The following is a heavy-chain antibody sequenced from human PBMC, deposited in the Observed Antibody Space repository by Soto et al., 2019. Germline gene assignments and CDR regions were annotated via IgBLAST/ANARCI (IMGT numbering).Heavy chain of an antibody. CDR2: IIPILGIA. CDR1: GGTFSSYT. Sequence: QVQLVQSGAEVKKPGSSVKVSCKASGGTFSSYTISWVRQAPGQGLEWMGRIIPILGIANYAKKVQGRVTITEDKSTSTDDMELSSLRCEDTAVYYCARDSKGTDYYYYGMDVCGQGTTVTGSS. J-gene: IGHJ6*01. V-gene: IGHV1-69*08. CDR3: ARDSKGTDYYYYGMDV. D-gene: IGHD2-8*02.